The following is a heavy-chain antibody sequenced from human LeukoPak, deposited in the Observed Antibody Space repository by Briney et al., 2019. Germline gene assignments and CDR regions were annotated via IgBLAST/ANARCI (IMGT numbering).Heavy chain of an antibody. CDR2: IDWDDDT. J-gene: IGHJ4*02. D-gene: IGHD3-22*01. V-gene: IGHV2-70*11. Sequence: QTLSLTCTFSGFSLSTNAMCVSWIRQPPGKALEWLARIDWDDDTYYSTSLKTRLTISKDTSKNQVVLTVTNMDPVDTATYYCARTLYDSSGYYSAMTDYWGQGTLVTVSS. CDR3: ARTLYDSSGYYSAMTDY. CDR1: GFSLSTNAMC.